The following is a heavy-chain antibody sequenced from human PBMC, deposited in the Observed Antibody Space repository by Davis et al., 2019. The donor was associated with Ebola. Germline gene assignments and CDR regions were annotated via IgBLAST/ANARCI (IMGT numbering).Heavy chain of an antibody. J-gene: IGHJ6*03. CDR1: GASISSDY. D-gene: IGHD3-3*01. CDR2: IYYSGSA. Sequence: PGGSLRLSCTVSGASISSDYWSWVRQTTGKGQEWIGYIYYSGSANLKPSLQSRVTMSLDTSKNQFSLRVTSVTAADTAVYYCASVPISYRPGYMDVWGNGTTVTVSS. CDR3: ASVPISYRPGYMDV. V-gene: IGHV4-59*01.